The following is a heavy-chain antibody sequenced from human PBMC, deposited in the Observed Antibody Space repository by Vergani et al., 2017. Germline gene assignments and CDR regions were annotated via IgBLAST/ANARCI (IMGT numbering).Heavy chain of an antibody. J-gene: IGHJ4*02. CDR3: ARADYYGSGTFGGDFDY. CDR1: GGTFSSYA. V-gene: IGHV1-69*01. CDR2: IIPIFGTA. Sequence: QVQLVQSGAEVKKPGSSVKVSCKASGGTFSSYAISWVRQAPGQGLEWMGGIIPIFGTANYAQKFQGRVTITADESTSTAYMELSSLRSADTAVYYCARADYYGSGTFGGDFDYWGQGTLVTVSS. D-gene: IGHD3-10*01.